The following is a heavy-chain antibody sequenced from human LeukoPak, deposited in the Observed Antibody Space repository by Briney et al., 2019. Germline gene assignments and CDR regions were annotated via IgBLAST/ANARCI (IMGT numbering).Heavy chain of an antibody. CDR1: GGSISSYY. CDR3: AGGIYDSSGYSSV. Sequence: SETLSLTCTVSGGSISSYYWSWIRQPPGKGLEWIGYIYYSGSTNYNPSLKSRVTISVDTSKNQFSLKLSSVTAADTAVYYCAGGIYDSSGYSSVWGQGTLVTVSS. CDR2: IYYSGST. J-gene: IGHJ4*02. V-gene: IGHV4-59*12. D-gene: IGHD3-22*01.